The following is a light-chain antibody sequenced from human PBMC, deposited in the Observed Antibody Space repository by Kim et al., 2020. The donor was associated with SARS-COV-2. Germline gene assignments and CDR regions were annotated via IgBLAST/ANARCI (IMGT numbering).Light chain of an antibody. J-gene: IGLJ1*01. CDR2: YDS. CDR1: NIGSKS. V-gene: IGLV3-21*04. CDR3: QVWDSSSDHYV. Sequence: SYELTQPPSVSVAPGKTARITCGGNNIGSKSVHWYQQKPGQAPVLVIYYDSDRPSGIPERFSGSNSGNTATLTISRAEAGYEADYYCQVWDSSSDHYVFGTGTKVTVL.